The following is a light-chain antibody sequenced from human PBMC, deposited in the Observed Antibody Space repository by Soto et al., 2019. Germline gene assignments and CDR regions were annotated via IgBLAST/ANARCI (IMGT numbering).Light chain of an antibody. CDR1: SSDVGGYNY. V-gene: IGLV2-8*01. J-gene: IGLJ1*01. Sequence: QSVLTQPPSASGSPGQSATISCTGTSSDVGGYNYVSWFQQHPGKAPKLMIYEVNKRPSGVPDRFSGSKSGNTASLTVSGLQAEDEADYYCSSYAGSNKVFGTGTKVTVL. CDR3: SSYAGSNKV. CDR2: EVN.